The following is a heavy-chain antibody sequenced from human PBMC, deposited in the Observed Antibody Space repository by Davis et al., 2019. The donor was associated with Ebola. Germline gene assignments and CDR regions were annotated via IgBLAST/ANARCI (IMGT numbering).Heavy chain of an antibody. D-gene: IGHD3-3*02. V-gene: IGHV4-34*01. CDR1: GGSFSGYY. Sequence: MPSETLSLTCAVYGGSFSGYYWSWIRQPPGKGLEWIGEMNHSGSTNYNPSLKSRVTISVDTSKNQFSLKLSSVTAADTAVYYCAIFGVVIDYWGQGTLVTVSS. CDR3: AIFGVVIDY. J-gene: IGHJ4*02. CDR2: MNHSGST.